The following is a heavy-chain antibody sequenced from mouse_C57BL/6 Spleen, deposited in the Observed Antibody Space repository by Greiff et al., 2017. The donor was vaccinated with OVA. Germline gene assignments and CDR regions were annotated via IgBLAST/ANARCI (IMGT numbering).Heavy chain of an antibody. CDR2: INPSNGGT. CDR3: ARENWDAHTDFDV. J-gene: IGHJ1*03. V-gene: IGHV1-53*01. D-gene: IGHD4-1*01. Sequence: VQLQQPGTELVKPGASVKLSCKASGYTFTSYWMHWVKQRPGQGLEWIGNINPSNGGTEYNEKFQSKATLTVDTSSSTAYMQLSSLTSEDSAVDDCARENWDAHTDFDVWGTGTTVTVSS. CDR1: GYTFTSYW.